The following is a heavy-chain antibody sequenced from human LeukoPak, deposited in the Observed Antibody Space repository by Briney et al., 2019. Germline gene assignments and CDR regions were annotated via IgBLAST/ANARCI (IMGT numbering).Heavy chain of an antibody. CDR1: GFTFSSYA. CDR3: AKDQVHDYVWGSSVMDV. Sequence: PGGSLRLSCAASGFTFSSYAMSWVRQAPGKGLEWVSAISGSGGSTYYADSVKGRFTISRDNSKNTLYLQMNSLRAEDTAVYYCAKDQVHDYVWGSSVMDVWGQGTTVTVSS. D-gene: IGHD3-16*01. CDR2: ISGSGGST. J-gene: IGHJ6*02. V-gene: IGHV3-23*01.